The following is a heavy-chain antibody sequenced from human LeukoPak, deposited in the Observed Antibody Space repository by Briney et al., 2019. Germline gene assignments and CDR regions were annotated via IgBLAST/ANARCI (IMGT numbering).Heavy chain of an antibody. CDR2: MNPNSGIT. D-gene: IGHD6-19*01. Sequence: ASVKVSCKASGYTFTSYDINWVGQATGQGLEWMGWMNPNSGITGYAQKFQGRVTMTRNTSISTAYMELSSLRSEDTAVYYCAREFFVAGLIYYYYGMDVWGQGITVTVSS. CDR3: AREFFVAGLIYYYYGMDV. J-gene: IGHJ6*02. CDR1: GYTFTSYD. V-gene: IGHV1-8*01.